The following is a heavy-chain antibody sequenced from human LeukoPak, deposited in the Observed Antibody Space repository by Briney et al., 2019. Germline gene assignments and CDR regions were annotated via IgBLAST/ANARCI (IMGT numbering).Heavy chain of an antibody. V-gene: IGHV4-31*03. CDR1: GGSISSGGYY. CDR2: IYYSGGT. D-gene: IGHD3-3*01. J-gene: IGHJ5*02. Sequence: SQTLSLTCTVSGGSISSGGYYWSWIRQHPGKGLEWIGYIYYSGGTYYNPSLKSRVTISVDTSKNQFSLKLSSVTAADTAVYYCARAGGFWSGYYPNWFDPWGQGTLVTVSS. CDR3: ARAGGFWSGYYPNWFDP.